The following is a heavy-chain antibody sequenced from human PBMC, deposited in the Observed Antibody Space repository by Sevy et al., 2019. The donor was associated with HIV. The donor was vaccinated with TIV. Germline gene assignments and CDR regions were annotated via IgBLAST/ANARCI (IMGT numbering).Heavy chain of an antibody. CDR1: GGSISSLNYY. D-gene: IGHD1-26*01. CDR3: ARANAYLTSDAFDL. J-gene: IGHJ3*01. Sequence: SETLSLTCTVSGGSISSLNYYWSWIRQHPGKGLEWIGYNSYSGRTSYNPSLKSRLTISLDTSKNQFSLRLSSVTAADTALFYCARANAYLTSDAFDLWGQGTMVTVSS. CDR2: NSYSGRT. V-gene: IGHV4-31*03.